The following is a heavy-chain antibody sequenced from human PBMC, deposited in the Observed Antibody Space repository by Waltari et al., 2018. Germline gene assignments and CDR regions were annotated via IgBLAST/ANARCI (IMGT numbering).Heavy chain of an antibody. V-gene: IGHV3-30*04. CDR3: ARDYCDRTNCHGMDV. CDR2: ISYNARNT. Sequence: QVQLVESGGGVVQPGRSLRLPCAASEFPFSSYAMHWVRQAPGKGLEWVAVISYNARNTYYVDSVKGRFTISRDNSKKTLYMQMNSLRPEDTAVYYCARDYCDRTNCHGMDVWGQGTTVTVSS. D-gene: IGHD4-17*01. J-gene: IGHJ6*02. CDR1: EFPFSSYA.